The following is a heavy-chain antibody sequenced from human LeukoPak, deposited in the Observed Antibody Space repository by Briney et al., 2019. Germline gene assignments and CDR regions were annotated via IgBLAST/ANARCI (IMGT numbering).Heavy chain of an antibody. D-gene: IGHD3-22*01. V-gene: IGHV1-24*01. CDR1: GYTLTELS. CDR2: FDPEDGET. Sequence: ASVKVSCKVSGYTLTELSMHWVRQAPGKGLEWMGGFDPEDGETIYAQKFQGRVTMTEDTSTDTAYMELSSLRSEDTAVYYCARVGDYDSSGNYNWFDPWGQGTLVTVSS. J-gene: IGHJ5*02. CDR3: ARVGDYDSSGNYNWFDP.